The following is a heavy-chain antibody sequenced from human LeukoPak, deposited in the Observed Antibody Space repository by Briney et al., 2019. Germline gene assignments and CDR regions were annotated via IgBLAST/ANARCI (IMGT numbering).Heavy chain of an antibody. D-gene: IGHD3-10*01. CDR1: GFTFDDFG. J-gene: IGHJ4*02. CDR2: INWNGGSI. Sequence: GGSLTLSCAASGFTFDDFGMSWVRQAPGKGLEWVSGINWNGGSIAYVDSVKGRFTISRDNAKNSLYLQMNTLRAEDTAVYYCARVGLNDDGSGTYADYWGQGTLVTVSS. V-gene: IGHV3-20*04. CDR3: ARVGLNDDGSGTYADY.